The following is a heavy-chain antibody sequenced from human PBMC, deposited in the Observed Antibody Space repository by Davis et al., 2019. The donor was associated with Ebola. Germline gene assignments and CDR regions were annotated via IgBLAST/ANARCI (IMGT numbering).Heavy chain of an antibody. D-gene: IGHD6-19*01. V-gene: IGHV3-74*01. CDR1: GFTFSSYW. J-gene: IGHJ4*02. CDR2: IKSDGSST. CDR3: ARDIAVAGTIGFDY. Sequence: GESLKISCAASGFTFSSYWMSWVRQAPGKGLVWVSLIKSDGSSTRYADSVKGRFTISRDNAKNTLYLQMNSLRPEDTAVYYCARDIAVAGTIGFDYWGQGTLVTVSS.